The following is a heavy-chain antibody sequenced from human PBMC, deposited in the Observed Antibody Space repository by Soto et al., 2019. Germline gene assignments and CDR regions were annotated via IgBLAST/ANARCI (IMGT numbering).Heavy chain of an antibody. Sequence: GGSLRLSCAASGFAFNYHWMTWVRQAPGTGLEWLAHIKPDGSDEYYVDSMKGRLIISRDNVKSSVYLQMNSLRAEDTAVYYCARGHYGMDVWGQGTTVTV. CDR3: ARGHYGMDV. CDR1: GFAFNYHW. CDR2: IKPDGSDE. V-gene: IGHV3-7*03. J-gene: IGHJ6*02.